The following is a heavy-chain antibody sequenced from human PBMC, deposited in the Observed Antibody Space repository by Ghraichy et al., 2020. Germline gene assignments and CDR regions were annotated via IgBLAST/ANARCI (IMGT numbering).Heavy chain of an antibody. J-gene: IGHJ5*02. V-gene: IGHV4-61*02. CDR1: GGSISTARYY. CDR3: GRGRSRSWYDL. D-gene: IGHD1-26*01. CDR2: FYTSGST. Sequence: SETLSLTCTVSGGSISTARYYWNWIRQPAGKGLEWIGRFYTSGSTNYNPSLKSRVTISVDTSKNQFSLKLNTVTAADPAVYYCGRGRSRSWYDLWGQGTLGTVSS.